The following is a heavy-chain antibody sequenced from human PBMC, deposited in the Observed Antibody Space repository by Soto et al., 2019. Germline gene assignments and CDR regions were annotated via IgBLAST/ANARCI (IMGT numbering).Heavy chain of an antibody. V-gene: IGHV3-74*01. D-gene: IGHD3-10*01. CDR1: GFTLSGRS. CDR3: ARGWFGPDV. Sequence: EVQLVESGGGLVQPGGSQRLSCAASGFTLSGRSMHWVRQAPGKGLVWVSGIDNAGTDSTYADSVKGRFTSSRDNAKNMLYLQMNSLRVEDTAVYYCARGWFGPDVWGKGTTVTVFS. CDR2: IDNAGTDS. J-gene: IGHJ6*04.